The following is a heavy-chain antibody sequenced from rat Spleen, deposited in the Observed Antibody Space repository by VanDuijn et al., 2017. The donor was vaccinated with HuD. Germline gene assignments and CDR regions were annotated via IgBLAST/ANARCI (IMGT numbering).Heavy chain of an antibody. V-gene: IGHV2-43*01. D-gene: IGHD3-1*01. CDR3: ARDGRPPFGY. Sequence: QVQLKESGPGLVQPSQTLSLTCTVSGFSLTSYHVSWVRQPPGKGLEWMGVIWTGGSTDYSSAPKSRLSISRDTSKSQVLLKMNSLQTEDTAMYFCARDGRPPFGYWGQGVMVTVSS. CDR1: GFSLTSYH. CDR2: IWTGGST. J-gene: IGHJ2*01.